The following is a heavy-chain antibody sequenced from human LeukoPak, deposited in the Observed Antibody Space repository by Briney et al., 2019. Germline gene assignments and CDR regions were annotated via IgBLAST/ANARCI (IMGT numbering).Heavy chain of an antibody. V-gene: IGHV3-21*01. Sequence: GGSLRLSCAASGFTFSSYSMNWVRQAPGKGLEWVSSISSSSSYIYYADSVKGRFTISRDNAKNSLYLQMNSLRAEDTAVYYCASHHDYGDYVDYRGQGTLVTVSS. D-gene: IGHD4-17*01. CDR1: GFTFSSYS. CDR3: ASHHDYGDYVDY. CDR2: ISSSSSYI. J-gene: IGHJ4*02.